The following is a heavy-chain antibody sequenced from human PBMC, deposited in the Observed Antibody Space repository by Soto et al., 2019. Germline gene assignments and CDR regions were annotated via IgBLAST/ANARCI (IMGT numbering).Heavy chain of an antibody. CDR1: GFTFSSYP. CDR2: ITSDGAGT. V-gene: IGHV3-64D*08. Sequence: GGSLRLSCSASGFTFSSYPMHWVRQAPGKGLEYVSAITSDGAGTYYAGSVKGRSTISRDNSKNTLYLQMSSLRADDTAVYYCLKSGDYGDYGGYWGQGTLVTVSS. J-gene: IGHJ4*02. D-gene: IGHD4-17*01. CDR3: LKSGDYGDYGGY.